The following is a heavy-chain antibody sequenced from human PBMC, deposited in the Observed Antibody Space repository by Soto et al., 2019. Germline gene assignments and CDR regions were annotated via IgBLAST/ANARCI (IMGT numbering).Heavy chain of an antibody. D-gene: IGHD6-19*01. Sequence: SETLCLTCTVSGGFIISGGYYWSWIRQHPGKGLEWIGYIYYSGITYYNPSLKSRVSISVDTSKNQFSLKLSSVTAADTAVYYCARGRYSSGWYYDWFAPWGQGTLVTVSS. CDR2: IYYSGIT. J-gene: IGHJ5*02. CDR3: ARGRYSSGWYYDWFAP. CDR1: GGFIISGGYY. V-gene: IGHV4-31*03.